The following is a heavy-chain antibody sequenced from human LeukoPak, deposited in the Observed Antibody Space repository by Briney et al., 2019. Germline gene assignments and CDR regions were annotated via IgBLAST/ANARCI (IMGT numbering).Heavy chain of an antibody. CDR2: INSSGGST. CDR1: GYTFTSYY. D-gene: IGHD6-6*01. Sequence: GASVKVSCKASGYTFTSYYMHWVRQAPGQGLEWMGIINSSGGSTSYAQKFQGRVTMTRDTSTSTVYMELSSLRSEDTAVYCCARDKSMDPFDYWGQGTLVTVSS. J-gene: IGHJ4*02. V-gene: IGHV1-46*01. CDR3: ARDKSMDPFDY.